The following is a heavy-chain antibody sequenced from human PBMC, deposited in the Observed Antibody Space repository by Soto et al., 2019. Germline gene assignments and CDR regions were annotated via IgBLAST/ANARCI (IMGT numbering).Heavy chain of an antibody. CDR3: ARVRRVGNWFDP. CDR2: INAGNGNT. V-gene: IGHV1-3*01. Sequence: ASVKVSCKASGYTFTSYAMHWVRQAPGQRLEWMGWINAGNGNTKYSQKFQGRVTITRDTSASTAYMELSSLRSEDTAVYYCARVRRVGNWFDPWGQGTLVTVSS. J-gene: IGHJ5*02. CDR1: GYTFTSYA.